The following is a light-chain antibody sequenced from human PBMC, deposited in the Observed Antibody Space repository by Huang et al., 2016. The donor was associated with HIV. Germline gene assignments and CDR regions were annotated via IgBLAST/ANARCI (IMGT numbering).Light chain of an antibody. CDR2: DAS. J-gene: IGKJ4*01. CDR1: QSVSTY. V-gene: IGKV3-11*01. CDR3: QQRSNWLT. Sequence: VLTQSQASLSLSPGERATLSCRASQSVSTYLAWYQQRPGQPPRLLIYDASNRATGIPARFSGSGSGTDFTLTISSLEPEDFAVYYCQQRSNWLTFGGGTKV.